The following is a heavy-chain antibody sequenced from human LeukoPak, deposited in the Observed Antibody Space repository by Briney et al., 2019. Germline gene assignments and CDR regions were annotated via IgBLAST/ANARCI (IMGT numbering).Heavy chain of an antibody. J-gene: IGHJ4*02. Sequence: GGSLRLSCKASGFTFSSYEMKWVRQAPGKRLEWLSYISSNSNSIYYARSVEGRFTIPRDNAENSLYLQMNSLRAEDTAVFYCLSGPGHCGQGTLVTVS. CDR2: ISSNSNSI. CDR1: GFTFSSYE. CDR3: LSGPGH. V-gene: IGHV3-48*03.